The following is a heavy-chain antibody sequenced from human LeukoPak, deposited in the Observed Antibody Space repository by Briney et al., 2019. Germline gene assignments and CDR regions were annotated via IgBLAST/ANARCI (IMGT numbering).Heavy chain of an antibody. Sequence: GGSLRLSCSASGFTFSNYIMSLVRQAPGKGLEWVSAISPTGGSTYYADSVKGRFTISRDNSKNTLYLQMNSLRAEDTAVYYCAKDWVGYCGSASCSTYGDYWGQGTLVAVSS. CDR3: AKDWVGYCGSASCSTYGDY. J-gene: IGHJ4*02. CDR1: GFTFSNYI. CDR2: ISPTGGST. V-gene: IGHV3-23*01. D-gene: IGHD2-2*01.